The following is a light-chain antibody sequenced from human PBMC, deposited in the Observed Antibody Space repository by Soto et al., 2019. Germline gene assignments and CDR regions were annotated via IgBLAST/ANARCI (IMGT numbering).Light chain of an antibody. V-gene: IGKV3-15*01. CDR2: GAS. CDR3: QQYNSWPT. CDR1: HSISTN. J-gene: IGKJ4*01. Sequence: EIIMTQSPATLSLSPGEGATLSCRTSHSISTNLAWYQHKRGQSPRLLVYGASTRATGVPARFSGSGSGAEFTLSISSLQSEDFAVYCCQQYNSWPTFGGGTKVEIK.